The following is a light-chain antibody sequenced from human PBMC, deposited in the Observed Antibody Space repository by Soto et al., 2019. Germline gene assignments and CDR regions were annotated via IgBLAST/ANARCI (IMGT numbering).Light chain of an antibody. Sequence: EIVLTQSPATLSASPGERSTLSCTSIHSVSSYLAWYQQKPGQAPRLLIYDASNRATGIPARFSGSGSGTDFTLTISSLEPEDFAVYYCQQRSNWPPWTFGQGTKVDI. CDR3: QQRSNWPPWT. V-gene: IGKV3-11*01. CDR2: DAS. CDR1: HSVSSY. J-gene: IGKJ1*01.